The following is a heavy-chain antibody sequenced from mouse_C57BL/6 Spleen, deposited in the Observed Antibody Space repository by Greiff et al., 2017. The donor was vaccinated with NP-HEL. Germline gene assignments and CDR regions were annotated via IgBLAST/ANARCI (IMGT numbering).Heavy chain of an antibody. V-gene: IGHV1-50*01. CDR1: GYTFTSYW. CDR2: IDPSDSYT. CDR3: ARQGNYYGSSPLFAY. Sequence: QVQLQQPGAELVKPGASVKLSCKASGYTFTSYWMQWVKQRPGQGLEWIGEIDPSDSYTNYNQKFKGKATLTVDTSSSTAYMQLSSLTSEDSAVYYCARQGNYYGSSPLFAYWGQGTTLTVSS. J-gene: IGHJ2*01. D-gene: IGHD1-1*01.